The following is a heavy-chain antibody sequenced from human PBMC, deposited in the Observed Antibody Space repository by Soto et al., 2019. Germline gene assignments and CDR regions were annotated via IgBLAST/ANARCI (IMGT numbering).Heavy chain of an antibody. D-gene: IGHD5-12*01. CDR3: TRGGMVATGXH. CDR1: GGSISSGGYY. V-gene: IGHV4-31*02. CDR2: IYYSGST. J-gene: IGHJ4*02. Sequence: SETLSLTCTVSGGSISSGGYYWSWIRQHPGKGLEWIGYIYYSGSTYYNPSLKSRVTISVDTSKNQFSLKLSSVTAADTAVYYCTRGGMVATGXHWGQGTLVTVSS.